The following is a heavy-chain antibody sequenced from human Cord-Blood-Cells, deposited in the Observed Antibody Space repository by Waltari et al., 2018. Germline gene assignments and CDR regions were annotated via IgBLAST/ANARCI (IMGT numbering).Heavy chain of an antibody. CDR2: ISYDGSNK. J-gene: IGHJ4*02. Sequence: QVQLVESGGGVVQPGRSLRLSCAASGFTFSSYAMHWVRQAPGKGVEWVAGISYDGSNKYYADSVKGRFTISRDNSKNTLYLQMNSLRAEDTAVYYCARDAEGALGPLDYWGQGTLVTVSS. CDR1: GFTFSSYA. V-gene: IGHV3-30*04. CDR3: ARDAEGALGPLDY. D-gene: IGHD3-16*01.